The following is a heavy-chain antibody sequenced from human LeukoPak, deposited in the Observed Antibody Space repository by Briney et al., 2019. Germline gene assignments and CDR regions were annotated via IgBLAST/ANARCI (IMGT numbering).Heavy chain of an antibody. CDR1: GYTFTSYG. J-gene: IGHJ4*02. D-gene: IGHD2-15*01. V-gene: IGHV1-18*01. CDR2: ISAYNGNT. CDR3: ARDTLVVVVAATREEGCFDY. Sequence: GASVKVSCKASGYTFTSYGISWVRQAPGQGLEWMGWISAYNGNTNYAQKLQGRVTMTTDTSTSTAYMELRSLRSDDTAVYYCARDTLVVVVAATREEGCFDYWGQGTLVTVSS.